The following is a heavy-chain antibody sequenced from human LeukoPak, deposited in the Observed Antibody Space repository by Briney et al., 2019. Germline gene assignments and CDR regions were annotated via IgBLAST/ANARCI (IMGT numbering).Heavy chain of an antibody. CDR3: ARDHPRYFDWLPSD. CDR2: IWYGGTSK. D-gene: IGHD3-9*01. CDR1: GFTFSSYG. Sequence: GGSLRLSCGASGFTFSSYGMHWARQAPGKGLEWVAVIWYGGTSKYYADSVKGRFTISRDNSKNTLYLQMNSLRAEDTAVYYCARDHPRYFDWLPSDWGQGALVIVSS. V-gene: IGHV3-33*01. J-gene: IGHJ4*02.